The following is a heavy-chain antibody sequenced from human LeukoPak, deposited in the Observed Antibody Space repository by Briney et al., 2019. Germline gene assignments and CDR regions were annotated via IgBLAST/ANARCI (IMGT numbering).Heavy chain of an antibody. V-gene: IGHV4-38-2*02. Sequence: SETLSLTCTVSGYSISSGYYWGWIRQPPGKGLEWIGSIYHSGSTNYNPSLKSRVTISVDKSKNQFSLKLSSVTAADTAVYYCAITGGGGSYFDYWGQGTLVTVSS. CDR2: IYHSGST. D-gene: IGHD2-8*02. CDR3: AITGGGGSYFDY. J-gene: IGHJ4*02. CDR1: GYSISSGYY.